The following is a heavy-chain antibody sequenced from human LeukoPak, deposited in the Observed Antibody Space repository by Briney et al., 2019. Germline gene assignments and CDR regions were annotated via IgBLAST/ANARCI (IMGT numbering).Heavy chain of an antibody. CDR3: ARGGRELITYYYYYMDV. V-gene: IGHV3-7*03. Sequence: GGSLRLSCAASGFTFNRYWMSWVRQAPGKGLEWVANINEDGSEKYHVDSVKGRFTISRDNAKNSLYLQMNSLRAEDTALYYCARGGRELITYYYYYMDVWGKGTTVTISS. J-gene: IGHJ6*03. CDR1: GFTFNRYW. CDR2: INEDGSEK. D-gene: IGHD1-26*01.